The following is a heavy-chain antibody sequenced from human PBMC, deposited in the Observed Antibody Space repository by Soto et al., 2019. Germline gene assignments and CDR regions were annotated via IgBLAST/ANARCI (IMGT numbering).Heavy chain of an antibody. CDR2: IYPGDSDT. CDR1: GYSFTSYW. Sequence: VESLKISCKGSGYSFTSYWIGWLRQMPGKGLERMGIIYPGDSDTRYSPSFQGQVTISADKSISTAYLQWSSLKASDTAMYYCARQGAIRGYCSGGSCYSAPDAFDIWGQGTMVTVSS. J-gene: IGHJ3*02. V-gene: IGHV5-51*01. CDR3: ARQGAIRGYCSGGSCYSAPDAFDI. D-gene: IGHD2-15*01.